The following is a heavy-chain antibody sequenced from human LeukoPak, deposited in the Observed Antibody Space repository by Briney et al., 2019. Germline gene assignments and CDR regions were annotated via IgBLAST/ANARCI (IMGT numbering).Heavy chain of an antibody. Sequence: SGPALVKPTQTLTLTCTFSGFSLSTSGMCVSWIRQPPGKALEWLAPIDWDDDKYYSTSLKTRLTISKDTSKNQVVLTMTNMDPVDTATYYCARTPGGYYDILTGYNYYYYMDVWGKGTTVTVSS. CDR3: ARTPGGYYDILTGYNYYYYMDV. J-gene: IGHJ6*03. V-gene: IGHV2-70*01. CDR2: IDWDDDK. CDR1: GFSLSTSGMC. D-gene: IGHD3-9*01.